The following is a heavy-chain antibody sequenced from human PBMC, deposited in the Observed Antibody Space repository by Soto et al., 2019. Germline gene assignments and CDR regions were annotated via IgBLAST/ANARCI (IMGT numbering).Heavy chain of an antibody. D-gene: IGHD7-27*01. CDR3: AKNWNWGSLVH. CDR2: IYYGGST. J-gene: IGHJ4*02. Sequence: LETLSLTCPVCGDSISTEYSCWFRQSPGKGLEWIGFIYYGGSTNYNPSLKSRVTISVDTPKNQFSLKLSSVTAADTAVYYCAKNWNWGSLVHWGQGTLVTVSA. V-gene: IGHV4-59*08. CDR1: GDSISTEY.